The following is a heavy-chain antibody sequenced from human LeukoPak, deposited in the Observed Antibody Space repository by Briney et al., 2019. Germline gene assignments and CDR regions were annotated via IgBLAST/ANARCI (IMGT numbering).Heavy chain of an antibody. CDR2: ISPTGSTT. J-gene: IGHJ4*02. D-gene: IGHD6-6*01. CDR1: GFSFSGHW. Sequence: GGSLRLSCTASGFSFSGHWMHWARHLPGKGLVWVSRISPTGSTTSYADSVKGRLTVSRDNAKNTLYLQVNNLRAEDTAVYYCARGPNSNWSGLDFWGQGTLLTVSS. V-gene: IGHV3-74*01. CDR3: ARGPNSNWSGLDF.